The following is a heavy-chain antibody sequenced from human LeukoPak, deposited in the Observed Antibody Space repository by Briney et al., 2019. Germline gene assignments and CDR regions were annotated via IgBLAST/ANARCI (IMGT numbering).Heavy chain of an antibody. D-gene: IGHD5-12*01. CDR2: IKEDGSEK. CDR1: GFTFSSNW. V-gene: IGHV3-7*03. CDR3: ARDPQRSYSGYEIDY. Sequence: GSLRLSCAASGFTFSSNWMSWVRQAPGKGLEWVANIKEDGSEKYYVDSVKGRFTISRDNSKNTLYLQMNSLRAEDTAVYYCARDPQRSYSGYEIDYWGQGTLVTVSS. J-gene: IGHJ4*02.